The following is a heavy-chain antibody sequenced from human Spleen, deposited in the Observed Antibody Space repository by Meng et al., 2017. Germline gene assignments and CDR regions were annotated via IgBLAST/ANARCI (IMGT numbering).Heavy chain of an antibody. Sequence: ASVKVSCKASGYTFTSYDMHWVRQAPGQGLEWMGIINPSGGSTSYAQKFQGRVTMTSDTSTSTAYMELSSLRSEDTAVYYCARDRATGDNDSWGQGTLVTVSS. CDR3: ARDRATGDNDS. J-gene: IGHJ4*02. D-gene: IGHD1-1*01. CDR1: GYTFTSYD. V-gene: IGHV1-46*01. CDR2: INPSGGST.